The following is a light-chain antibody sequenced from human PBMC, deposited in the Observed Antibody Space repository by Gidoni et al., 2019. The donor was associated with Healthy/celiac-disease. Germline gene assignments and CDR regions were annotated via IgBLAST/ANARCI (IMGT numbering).Light chain of an antibody. J-gene: IGKJ4*01. CDR1: QSISSW. CDR3: QQYNSYPLT. Sequence: DIHMTQSPSTLSASVGDRVNITCRASQSISSWLACYQQKPGKAPKILIYKESSLESGVPSRFSGSGSGTEFNLTISSLQPDYFATYYCQQYNSYPLTFGGGTKVEIK. CDR2: KES. V-gene: IGKV1-5*03.